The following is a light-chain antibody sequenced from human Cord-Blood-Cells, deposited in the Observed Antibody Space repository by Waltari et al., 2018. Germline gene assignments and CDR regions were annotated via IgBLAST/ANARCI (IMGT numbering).Light chain of an antibody. CDR3: QQSYSTLWT. V-gene: IGKV1-39*01. CDR2: AAS. J-gene: IGKJ1*01. CDR1: QSISSY. Sequence: DIQMTQSPSSLSASVGDRVTITCRASQSISSYLNWYQQKPGKAPKLLIYAASSLQSGVPSRFSGIGSGTDITLTISSLQPEDFATYYCQQSYSTLWTFGQGTKVEIK.